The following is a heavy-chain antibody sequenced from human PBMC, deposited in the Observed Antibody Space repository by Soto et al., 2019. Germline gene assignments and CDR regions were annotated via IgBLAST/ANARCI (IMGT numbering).Heavy chain of an antibody. V-gene: IGHV1-69*06. CDR3: ARRAITMIVVVTNDAFDI. CDR1: GGTFSSYA. J-gene: IGHJ3*02. D-gene: IGHD3-22*01. CDR2: IIPIFGTA. Sequence: SVKVSCKASGGTFSSYAISWVRQAPGQGLEWMGGIIPIFGTANYAQKFQGRVTITADKSTSTAYMELSSLRSEDTAVYYCARRAITMIVVVTNDAFDIWGQGTMVTVSS.